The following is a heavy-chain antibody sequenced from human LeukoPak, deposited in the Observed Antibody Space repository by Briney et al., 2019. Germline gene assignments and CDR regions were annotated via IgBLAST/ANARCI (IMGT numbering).Heavy chain of an antibody. CDR3: AKVSRYCSGGSCYPFDY. V-gene: IGHV3-23*01. CDR2: ISGSGGST. CDR1: GFTFSSYG. Sequence: PGGSLRLSCAASGFTFSSYGMSWVRQAPGKGLEWVSAISGSGGSTYYADSVKGRSTISRDNSKNTLYLQMNSLRAEDTAVYYCAKVSRYCSGGSCYPFDYWGQGTLVTVSS. D-gene: IGHD2-15*01. J-gene: IGHJ4*02.